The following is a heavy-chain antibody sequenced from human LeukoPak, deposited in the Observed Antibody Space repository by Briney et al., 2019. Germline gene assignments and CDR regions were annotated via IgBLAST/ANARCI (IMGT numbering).Heavy chain of an antibody. J-gene: IGHJ4*02. D-gene: IGHD3-22*01. CDR2: IKQDGSEK. Sequence: GGSLRLSCAASGFTFSSYWMSWVRQAPGKGLEWVANIKQDGSEKYYVDSVKGRFTISRDNAKNSLYLQMNSLRAEDTAVYYCARDRRSYYYDSSGYYFDYWGQGTLVTVSS. V-gene: IGHV3-7*01. CDR1: GFTFSSYW. CDR3: ARDRRSYYYDSSGYYFDY.